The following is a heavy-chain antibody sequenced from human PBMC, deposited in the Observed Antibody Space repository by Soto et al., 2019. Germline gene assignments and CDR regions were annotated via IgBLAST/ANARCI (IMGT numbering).Heavy chain of an antibody. D-gene: IGHD4-17*01. J-gene: IGHJ6*02. CDR2: ISSSGTTI. V-gene: IGHV3-48*03. CDR3: ARSTVTNSRGMDV. Sequence: EVQLVESGGGLVQPGGSLRLSCAASGFTFRSYEMNWVRKAPGKGLEWISYISSSGTTIYYAGSVKGRFTTSRDNANNSLYLQMNILRAEYTALYYCARSTVTNSRGMDVWGQGTKVTVSS. CDR1: GFTFRSYE.